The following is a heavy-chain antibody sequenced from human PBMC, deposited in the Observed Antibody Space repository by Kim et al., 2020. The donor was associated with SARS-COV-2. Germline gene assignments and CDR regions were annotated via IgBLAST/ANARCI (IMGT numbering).Heavy chain of an antibody. J-gene: IGHJ5*02. CDR3: ARDVLGTGGWFDP. V-gene: IGHV4-59*01. Sequence: YNPSFKSRVAISADTSKNQFSLKLSSVTAADTAVYYCARDVLGTGGWFDPWGQGTLVTVSS. D-gene: IGHD1-1*01.